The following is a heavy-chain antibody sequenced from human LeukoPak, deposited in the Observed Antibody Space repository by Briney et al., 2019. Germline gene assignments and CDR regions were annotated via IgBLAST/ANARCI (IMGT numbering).Heavy chain of an antibody. CDR2: IYHSGST. CDR1: GGSISSYY. Sequence: SETLSLTCTVSGGSISSYYWSWIRQPPGKGLEWIGSIYHSGSTYYNPSLKSRVTISVDTSKNQFSLKLSSVTAADTAVYYCARNGPANYWGQGTLVTVSS. J-gene: IGHJ4*02. V-gene: IGHV4-59*08. CDR3: ARNGPANY.